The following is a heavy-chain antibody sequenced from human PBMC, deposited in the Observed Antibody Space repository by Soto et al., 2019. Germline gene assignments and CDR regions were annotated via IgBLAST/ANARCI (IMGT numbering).Heavy chain of an antibody. CDR1: VFTFSSYA. J-gene: IGHJ4*02. CDR2: ISYDGSNK. V-gene: IGHV3-30-3*01. Sequence: PWWSLRLSCAASVFTFSSYAMHWFRQAPGKGLEWVAVISYDGSNKYYADSVKGRFTISRDNSKNTLYLQMNSLRAEDTAVYYCARDPTRIAVAGPYFDYWGQGTLVTVSS. D-gene: IGHD6-19*01. CDR3: ARDPTRIAVAGPYFDY.